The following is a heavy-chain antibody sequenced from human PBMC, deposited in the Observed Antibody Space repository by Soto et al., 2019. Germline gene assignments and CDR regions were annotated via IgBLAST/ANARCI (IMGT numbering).Heavy chain of an antibody. CDR3: AKERMEQYQLLPFFDY. D-gene: IGHD2-2*01. CDR1: GFTFSSHG. Sequence: GSLRLSCAASGFTFSSHGMHWLRQAPGKGLEWVTVISHDGYNEYYADSVKGRFTISRDNSKNTLYLQMNSLRAEDTAVYYCAKERMEQYQLLPFFDYWGQGTLVTV. J-gene: IGHJ4*02. V-gene: IGHV3-30*18. CDR2: ISHDGYNE.